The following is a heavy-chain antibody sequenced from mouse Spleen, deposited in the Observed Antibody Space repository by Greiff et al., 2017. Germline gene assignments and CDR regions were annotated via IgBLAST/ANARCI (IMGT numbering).Heavy chain of an antibody. J-gene: IGHJ2*01. CDR1: GYSITSGYY. CDR3: ARETTYYRYDYFDC. V-gene: IGHV3-6*02. CDR2: ISYDGSN. D-gene: IGHD2-14*01. Sequence: DVKLQESGPGLVKPSQSLSLTCSVTGYSITSGYYWNWIRQFPGNKLEWMGYISYDGSNNYNPSLKNRISITRDTSKNQFFLKLNSVTTEDTATYYCARETTYYRYDYFDCWGQGTTLTVSS.